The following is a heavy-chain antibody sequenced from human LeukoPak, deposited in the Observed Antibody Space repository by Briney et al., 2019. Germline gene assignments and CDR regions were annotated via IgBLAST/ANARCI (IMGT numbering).Heavy chain of an antibody. J-gene: IGHJ4*02. CDR2: ISGSGGST. Sequence: PGGSLRLSCAASGFTFSSYAMSWVRQAPGKGLEWVSAISGSGGSTYYADSVKGRFTISRDNSKNTLYLQMNSLRAEDTAVYYGAKGGGSAWELLALDYWGQGTLVTVSS. CDR1: GFTFSSYA. CDR3: AKGGGSAWELLALDY. V-gene: IGHV3-23*01. D-gene: IGHD1-26*01.